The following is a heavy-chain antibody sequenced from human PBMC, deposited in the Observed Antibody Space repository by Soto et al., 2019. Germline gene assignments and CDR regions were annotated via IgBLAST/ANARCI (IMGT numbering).Heavy chain of an antibody. Sequence: QVQLVQSGAEVKKPGASVKVSCKASGYTFTSYYMHWVRQAPGQGLEWMGIINPSGGSTSYAQKFQGRVTMTRDTSTSTVYMELSSLRSEDTAVYYCARVGWRAMVRGGMGYYFDYWGQGTLVTVSS. CDR2: INPSGGST. CDR1: GYTFTSYY. D-gene: IGHD3-10*01. V-gene: IGHV1-46*03. CDR3: ARVGWRAMVRGGMGYYFDY. J-gene: IGHJ4*02.